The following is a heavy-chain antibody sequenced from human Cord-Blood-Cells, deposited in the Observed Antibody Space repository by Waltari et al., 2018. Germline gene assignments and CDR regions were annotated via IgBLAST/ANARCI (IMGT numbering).Heavy chain of an antibody. D-gene: IGHD6-6*01. CDR1: GFTFSSYW. V-gene: IGHV3-74*01. Sequence: EVQLVESGGGLVQPGGSLRLSCAASGFTFSSYWMHWVRQAPGKGLVGVSRINRDGRSTSYADYVKGRCTISRDNAKNTLYLQMNSLRAEDTAVYYCARDEDHSSSSYWYFDLWGRGTLVTVSS. CDR2: INRDGRST. J-gene: IGHJ2*01. CDR3: ARDEDHSSSSYWYFDL.